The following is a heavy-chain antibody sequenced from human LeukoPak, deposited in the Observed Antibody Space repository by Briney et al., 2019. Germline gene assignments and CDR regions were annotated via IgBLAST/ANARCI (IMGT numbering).Heavy chain of an antibody. CDR1: GFTVTSNY. D-gene: IGHD1-1*01. Sequence: PGGSLRLSCAASGFTVTSNYMSWVRQAPGKGLEWVSAISGSGGSTYYADSVKGRFTISRDTSRNTLYLQMNSLRAEGTAIYYCANMKSTRSNFDYWGQGTLVTVSS. V-gene: IGHV3-23*01. CDR2: ISGSGGST. J-gene: IGHJ4*02. CDR3: ANMKSTRSNFDY.